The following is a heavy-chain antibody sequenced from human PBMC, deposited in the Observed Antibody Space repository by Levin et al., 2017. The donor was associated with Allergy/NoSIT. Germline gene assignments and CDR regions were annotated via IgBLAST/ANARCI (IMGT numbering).Heavy chain of an antibody. CDR2: ISHDGSKT. V-gene: IGHV3-30*18. Sequence: PGESLKISCAASGFTFSDSGLHWVRQAPGKGLEWVAVISHDGSKTYYADSVKGRFTISRDDSKNTLYLQMSSLRAEDTAVYYCAKWGGSGIYFLDPWGQGTKVTVSS. J-gene: IGHJ3*01. D-gene: IGHD3-10*01. CDR3: AKWGGSGIYFLDP. CDR1: GFTFSDSG.